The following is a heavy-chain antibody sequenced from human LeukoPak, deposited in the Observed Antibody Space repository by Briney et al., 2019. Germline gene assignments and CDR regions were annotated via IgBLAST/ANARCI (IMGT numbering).Heavy chain of an antibody. CDR1: GYTFTSYG. V-gene: IGHV1-18*01. CDR2: ISAYNGNT. J-gene: IGHJ6*02. CDR3: ARDGYCSSTSCYGRGWFYYYYGMDV. D-gene: IGHD2-2*01. Sequence: ASVKVSCTASGYTFTSYGISWVRQAPGQGLEWMGWISAYNGNTNYAQKLQGRVTMTTDTSTSTAYMELRSLRSDDTAVYYCARDGYCSSTSCYGRGWFYYYYGMDVWGQGTTVTVSS.